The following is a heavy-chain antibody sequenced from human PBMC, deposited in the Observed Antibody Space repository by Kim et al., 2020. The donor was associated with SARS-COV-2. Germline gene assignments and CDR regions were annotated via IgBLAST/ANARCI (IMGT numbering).Heavy chain of an antibody. Sequence: SETLSLTCTVSGGSISSYYWSWIRQPPGKGLEWIGYIYYSGSTNYNPSLKSRVTISVDTSKNQFSLKLSSVTAADTAVYYCARQKYSGDPFDYWGQGTLVTVSS. CDR3: ARQKYSGDPFDY. CDR1: GGSISSYY. J-gene: IGHJ4*02. D-gene: IGHD6-19*01. V-gene: IGHV4-59*08. CDR2: IYYSGST.